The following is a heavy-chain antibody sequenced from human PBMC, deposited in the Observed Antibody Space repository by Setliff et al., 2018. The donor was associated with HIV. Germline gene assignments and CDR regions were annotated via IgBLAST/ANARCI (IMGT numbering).Heavy chain of an antibody. CDR2: IYYSGST. D-gene: IGHD1-20*01. Sequence: NPSETLSLTCTVSGGSISSSSYYWGWIRQPPGKGLEGIGSIYYSGSTYYNPSLKSRVTILVDTSKKQLSLKMSSVTAADTAVYYCASLYNWNPRGGVGGAFDIWGQGTMVTVS. CDR3: ASLYNWNPRGGVGGAFDI. V-gene: IGHV4-39*07. CDR1: GGSISSSSYY. J-gene: IGHJ3*02.